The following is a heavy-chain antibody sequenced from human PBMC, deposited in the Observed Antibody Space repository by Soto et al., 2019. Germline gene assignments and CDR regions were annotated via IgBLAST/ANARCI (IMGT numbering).Heavy chain of an antibody. CDR3: ATPQGCSSTSCYPDY. D-gene: IGHD2-2*01. CDR2: ISYDGSNE. V-gene: IGHV3-30*03. Sequence: LRLSCAASGFTFSSYGMHWVRQAPGKGLEWVAVISYDGSNEYYADSVKGRFTISRDNSKNTLYLQMNSLRAEDTAVYYCATPQGCSSTSCYPDYWGQGTLVTVSS. J-gene: IGHJ4*02. CDR1: GFTFSSYG.